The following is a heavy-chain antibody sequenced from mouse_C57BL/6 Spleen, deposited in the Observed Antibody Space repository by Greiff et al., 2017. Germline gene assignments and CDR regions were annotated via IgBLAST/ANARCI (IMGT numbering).Heavy chain of an antibody. V-gene: IGHV1-61*01. CDR2: IYPSDSET. Sequence: QVQLQQPGAELVRPGSSVKLSCKASGYTFTSYWMDWVKQRPGQGLEWIGNIYPSDSETHYNQKFKDKATLTVDKSSSTAYMQLSSLTSEASAVYYSARGGAWFAYWGQGTLVTVSA. CDR1: GYTFTSYW. J-gene: IGHJ3*01. CDR3: ARGGAWFAY.